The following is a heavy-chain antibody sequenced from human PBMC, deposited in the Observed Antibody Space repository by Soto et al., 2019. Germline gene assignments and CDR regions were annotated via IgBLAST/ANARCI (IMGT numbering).Heavy chain of an antibody. J-gene: IGHJ6*02. CDR2: INHSGST. CDR1: GGSFSCYC. D-gene: IGHD3-10*01. Sequence: SETLSLTCAVYGGSFSCYCWSWIRQPPGKGLEWIGEINHSGSTNYNPSLKSRVTISVDTSKNQFSLKLSSVTAADTAVYYCASRRLLWFGELSYYYGMDVWGQGTTVTVSS. V-gene: IGHV4-34*01. CDR3: ASRRLLWFGELSYYYGMDV.